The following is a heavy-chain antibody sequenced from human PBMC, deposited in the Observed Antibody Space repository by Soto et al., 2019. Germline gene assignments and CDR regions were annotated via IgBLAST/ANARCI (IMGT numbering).Heavy chain of an antibody. CDR1: GFTFSTYS. CDR3: ARDNGIAGSFDP. J-gene: IGHJ5*02. Sequence: EVQLVESGGGLVQRGGSLRLSCAASGFTFSTYSMNWARQAPGKGLEWIAYITSSSSTIFYADSVKGRFTISRDNAKNSLYLQMNSLRDEDTSVYYCARDNGIAGSFDPWGQGTLVTVS. D-gene: IGHD6-13*01. V-gene: IGHV3-48*02. CDR2: ITSSSSTI.